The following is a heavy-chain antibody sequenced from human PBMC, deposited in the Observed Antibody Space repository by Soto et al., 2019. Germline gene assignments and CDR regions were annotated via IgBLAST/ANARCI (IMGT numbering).Heavy chain of an antibody. V-gene: IGHV3-33*05. D-gene: IGHD3-16*01. Sequence: QVQLVESGGGVVQPGTSLRLSCVGSGFTFRSYVIHWVRQAPGKGLEWVALTSYDGSNHFYGDSVKGRFTISRDNSRNTVELQMDSLRLEDTAMYYCARWGTTGGLDVWGQGTLVSVSS. CDR2: TSYDGSNH. J-gene: IGHJ4*02. CDR3: ARWGTTGGLDV. CDR1: GFTFRSYV.